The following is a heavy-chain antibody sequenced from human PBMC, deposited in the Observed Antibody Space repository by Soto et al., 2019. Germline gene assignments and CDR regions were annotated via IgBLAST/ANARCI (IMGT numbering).Heavy chain of an antibody. D-gene: IGHD2-15*01. CDR1: VEPMTGGYY. Sequence: PSEALSLTRDVPVEPMTGGYYWGWIRQSPGKGLEWIGSIYYGGTTYYNPSLRSRLAISIDTSKNQFSLRLSSVTAADTALYYCARGWYYFDFWGQGTLVTGSS. V-gene: IGHV4-38-2*01. CDR2: IYYGGTT. CDR3: ARGWYYFDF. J-gene: IGHJ4*02.